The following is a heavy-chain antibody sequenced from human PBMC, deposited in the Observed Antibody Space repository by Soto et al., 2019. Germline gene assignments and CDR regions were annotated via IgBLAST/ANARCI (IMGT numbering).Heavy chain of an antibody. CDR3: GGGSVAAYFDY. J-gene: IGHJ4*02. CDR2: IHSGGRT. CDR1: GFTVSSNY. D-gene: IGHD6-19*01. V-gene: IGHV3-66*01. Sequence: EVQLVESGGGLVQPGGSLRLSCAASGFTVSSNYMSWVRQAPGKGLEWVSVIHSGGRTYYADSVKGRFTISRDNSKNTLYLQMNSLRAEDTAVYYCGGGSVAAYFDYWGQGTLVTVSS.